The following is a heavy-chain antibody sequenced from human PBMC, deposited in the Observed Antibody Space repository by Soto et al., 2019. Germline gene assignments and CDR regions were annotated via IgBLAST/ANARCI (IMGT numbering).Heavy chain of an antibody. J-gene: IGHJ4*02. D-gene: IGHD2-8*02. V-gene: IGHV4-59*01. CDR3: ARVPGGLYRGSDY. CDR1: GDSISNYY. CDR2: IFHSGTS. Sequence: PSATLYLTITVSGDSISNYYWTWIRQSPEKGLQWIGYIFHSGTSNYHPSLKSRVTISVDTSKNQFSLKLNSVTAADTAVYYCARVPGGLYRGSDYWGQGTLVTVSS.